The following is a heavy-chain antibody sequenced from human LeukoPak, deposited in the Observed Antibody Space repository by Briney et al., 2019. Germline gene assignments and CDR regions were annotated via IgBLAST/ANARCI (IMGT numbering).Heavy chain of an antibody. V-gene: IGHV1-8*01. CDR1: GYTFTSYD. Sequence: ASVKVSCKASGYTFTSYDINWVRQATGQGLEWMGWMNPNSGNTGYAQKFQGRLTMTRNTSISTAYMELSSLRSEDTAVYYCATSLSGYDPFGYWGQGTLVTVSS. D-gene: IGHD5-12*01. J-gene: IGHJ4*02. CDR3: ATSLSGYDPFGY. CDR2: MNPNSGNT.